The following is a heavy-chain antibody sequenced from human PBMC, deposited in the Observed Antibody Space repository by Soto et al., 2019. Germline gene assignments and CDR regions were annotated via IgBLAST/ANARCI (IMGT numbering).Heavy chain of an antibody. CDR3: ARPVLMDTGVRYYYGMDV. V-gene: IGHV1-69*13. CDR2: IIPMFGTA. Sequence: SVKVSCKASGGTFSSYAMNWVRQAPGQGLEWMGGIIPMFGTADYAQKFQARVTITADESTSTAYMELSSLRSEDTAGYYCARPVLMDTGVRYYYGMDVWGQGTTVTVSS. D-gene: IGHD5-18*01. CDR1: GGTFSSYA. J-gene: IGHJ6*02.